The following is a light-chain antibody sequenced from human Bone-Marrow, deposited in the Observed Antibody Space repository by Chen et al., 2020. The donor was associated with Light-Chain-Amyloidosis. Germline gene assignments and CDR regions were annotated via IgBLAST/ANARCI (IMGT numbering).Light chain of an antibody. V-gene: IGLV3-25*03. CDR1: DLPTKY. Sequence: SYELTQPPSVSVSPGQTASITCSGDDLPTKYAYWYQQKPGQAPVLVIHRDTERPSAISERFSGSSSGTTATLTISGVQAEDEADYHCQSADSSGTYEVIFGGGTKLTVL. J-gene: IGLJ2*01. CDR3: QSADSSGTYEVI. CDR2: RDT.